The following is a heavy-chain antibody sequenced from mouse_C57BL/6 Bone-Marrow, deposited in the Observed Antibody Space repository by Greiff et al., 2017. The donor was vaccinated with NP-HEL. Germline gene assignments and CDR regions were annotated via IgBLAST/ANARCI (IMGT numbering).Heavy chain of an antibody. D-gene: IGHD1-1*01. V-gene: IGHV1-55*01. Sequence: QVQLKQPGAELVKPGASVKMSCKASGYTFTSYWITWVKQRPGQGLEWIGDIYPGSGSTNYNEKFKSKATLTVDTSSSTAYMQLSSLTSEDSAVYYCASQITTVVADYAMDYWGQGTSVTVSS. J-gene: IGHJ4*01. CDR1: GYTFTSYW. CDR2: IYPGSGST. CDR3: ASQITTVVADYAMDY.